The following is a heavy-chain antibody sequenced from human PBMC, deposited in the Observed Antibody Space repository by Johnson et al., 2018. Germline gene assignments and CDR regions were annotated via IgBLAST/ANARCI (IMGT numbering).Heavy chain of an antibody. CDR2: IKQDGSEK. CDR1: GFTFSSYW. D-gene: IGHD6-19*01. Sequence: EVQLVESGGGLVQPGGSLRLSCAASGFTFSSYWMSWVRQAPGKGLEWVANIKQDGSEKYYADSVKGRFTISRDNSKNTLYLQMNSLRAADTAVYYCARDFKGDSSDWSLVFQHWGQGTLVTVSS. CDR3: ARDFKGDSSDWSLVFQH. J-gene: IGHJ1*01. V-gene: IGHV3-7*01.